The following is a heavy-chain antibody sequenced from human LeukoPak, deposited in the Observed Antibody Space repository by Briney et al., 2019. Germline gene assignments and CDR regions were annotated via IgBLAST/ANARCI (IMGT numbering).Heavy chain of an antibody. Sequence: GGSLRLSCAASGFTFSSSAMSWVRQAPGKGLEWVSYISSSGSTIYYADSVKGRFTISRDNAKNSLYLQMNSLRAEDTAVYYCAREEQQLMDVWGQGTTVTVSS. CDR3: AREEQQLMDV. V-gene: IGHV3-48*03. CDR1: GFTFSSSA. J-gene: IGHJ6*02. D-gene: IGHD6-13*01. CDR2: ISSSGSTI.